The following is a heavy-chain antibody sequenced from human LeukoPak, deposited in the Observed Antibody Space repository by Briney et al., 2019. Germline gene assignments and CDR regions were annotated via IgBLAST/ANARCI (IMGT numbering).Heavy chain of an antibody. CDR1: GFTFGSYW. CDR2: IKQDGSEK. Sequence: PGGSLRLSCAASGFTFGSYWMSWVRQAPGKGLEWVANIKQDGSEKYYVDSVKGRFTISRDNAKNSLYLQMNSLRAEDTAVYYCARERWDYYDSSGYLNWFDPWGRGTLDTVSS. V-gene: IGHV3-7*01. CDR3: ARERWDYYDSSGYLNWFDP. J-gene: IGHJ5*02. D-gene: IGHD3-22*01.